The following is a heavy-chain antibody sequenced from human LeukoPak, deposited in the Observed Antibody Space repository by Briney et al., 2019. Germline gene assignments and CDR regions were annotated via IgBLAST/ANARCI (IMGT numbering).Heavy chain of an antibody. CDR1: GFTFSSYS. D-gene: IGHD1-26*01. V-gene: IGHV3-21*01. Sequence: GGSLRLSCAASGFTFSSYSMNWVRQAPGKGLEWVSSISSSSSYIYYADSVKGRFTIPRDNAKNSLYLQMNSLRAEDTAVYYCARDNLGAFDYWGQGTLVTVSS. CDR2: ISSSSSYI. J-gene: IGHJ4*02. CDR3: ARDNLGAFDY.